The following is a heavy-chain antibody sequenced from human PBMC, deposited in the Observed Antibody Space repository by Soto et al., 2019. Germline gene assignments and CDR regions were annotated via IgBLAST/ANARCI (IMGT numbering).Heavy chain of an antibody. J-gene: IGHJ3*02. CDR1: GYTLNSYY. CDR3: ARAPHPGYSSGWYAHGAFDI. Sequence: VSVKVSCKASGYTLNSYYMQWVRQEPGQGLEWMGIINPSSGGKSYAQKFQGRVTMTRDTSTTTVYMELSSLRSEDTAVYYCARAPHPGYSSGWYAHGAFDIWGQGTMVTV. D-gene: IGHD6-19*01. CDR2: INPSSGGK. V-gene: IGHV1-46*02.